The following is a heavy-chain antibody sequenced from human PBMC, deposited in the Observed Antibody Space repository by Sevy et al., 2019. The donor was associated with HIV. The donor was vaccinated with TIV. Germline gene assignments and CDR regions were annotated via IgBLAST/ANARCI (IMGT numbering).Heavy chain of an antibody. CDR1: GFTFSSYS. V-gene: IGHV3-21*01. D-gene: IGHD6-13*01. CDR3: AGEGLQQLDQYFQH. Sequence: EGSLRLSCAASGFTFSSYSMNWVRQAPGKGLEWVSSISSSSSYIYYADSVKGRFTISRDNAKNSLYLQMNSLRAEDTAVYYCAGEGLQQLDQYFQHWGQGTLVTVSS. CDR2: ISSSSSYI. J-gene: IGHJ1*01.